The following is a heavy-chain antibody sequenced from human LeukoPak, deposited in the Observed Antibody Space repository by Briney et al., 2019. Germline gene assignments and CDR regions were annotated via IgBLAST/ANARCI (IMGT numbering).Heavy chain of an antibody. D-gene: IGHD1-1*01. CDR3: ARTTGSYYFDY. CDR2: IYATGST. Sequence: SETLSLTCTVSGDSIRNYYWSWIWQPAGKGLEWIGRIYATGSTNYNPSLKSRLTLSADTSKNQFSLRLSSVTAADTAVYYCARTTGSYYFDYWGQGTLVTVSS. J-gene: IGHJ4*02. CDR1: GDSIRNYY. V-gene: IGHV4-4*07.